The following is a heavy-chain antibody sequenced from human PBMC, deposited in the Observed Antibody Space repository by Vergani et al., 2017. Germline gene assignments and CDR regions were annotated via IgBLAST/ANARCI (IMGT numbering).Heavy chain of an antibody. CDR2: TRPHEDGA. CDR3: ARFSRPYYDFWSGYYVTDYYYMDV. Sequence: QVQLVESGGGVVQPGGSMRLSCSASELTLSSYGVHWVRQAPGRGLESVTFTRPHEDGAFYSASVRGRFTVSRDNSKNTLYLQMNSLRAEDTAVYYCARFSRPYYDFWSGYYVTDYYYMDVWGKGTTVTVSS. D-gene: IGHD3-3*01. CDR1: ELTLSSYG. J-gene: IGHJ6*03. V-gene: IGHV3-30*02.